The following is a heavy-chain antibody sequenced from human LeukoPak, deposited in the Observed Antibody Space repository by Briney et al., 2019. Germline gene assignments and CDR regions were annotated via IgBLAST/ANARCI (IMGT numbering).Heavy chain of an antibody. CDR2: IIPIFGTA. D-gene: IGHD3-22*01. CDR3: ATGVYYYDSSGYPLGDYYYYMDV. CDR1: GGTFSSYA. Sequence: SVKVSCKASGGTFSSYAISWVRQAPGQGLEWMGGIIPIFGTANYAQKFQGRVTITADESTSTAYMELSSLRSEDTAVYYCATGVYYYDSSGYPLGDYYYYMDVWGKGTTVTISS. J-gene: IGHJ6*03. V-gene: IGHV1-69*13.